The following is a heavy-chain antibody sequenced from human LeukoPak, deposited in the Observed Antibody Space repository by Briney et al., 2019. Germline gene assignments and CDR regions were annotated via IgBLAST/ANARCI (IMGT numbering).Heavy chain of an antibody. J-gene: IGHJ5*02. V-gene: IGHV3-23*01. CDR2: ISGSDAST. D-gene: IGHD3-10*01. Sequence: GGSLRLSCAASGFTFSSYAMSWVRQTPGKGLEWVSGISGSDASTYYTDSVKGRFIISRDNSKNTLYLHMNSLRAEDTAVYYCAKDVTYYFGSGSNPNWFDPWGQGTLVTVSS. CDR1: GFTFSSYA. CDR3: AKDVTYYFGSGSNPNWFDP.